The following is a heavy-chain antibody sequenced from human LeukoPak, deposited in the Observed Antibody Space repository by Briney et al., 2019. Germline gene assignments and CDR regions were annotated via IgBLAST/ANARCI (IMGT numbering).Heavy chain of an antibody. J-gene: IGHJ6*03. D-gene: IGHD3-10*01. CDR1: GYTFTGYY. Sequence: ASVKVSCKASGYTFTGYYMHWVRQAPGQGLEWMGWINPNSGGTNYAQKLQGRVTMTTDTSTSTAYMELRSLRSDDTAVYYCAREYYYGSGTHDYYYYYMDVWGKGTTVTISS. CDR3: AREYYYGSGTHDYYYYYMDV. V-gene: IGHV1-2*02. CDR2: INPNSGGT.